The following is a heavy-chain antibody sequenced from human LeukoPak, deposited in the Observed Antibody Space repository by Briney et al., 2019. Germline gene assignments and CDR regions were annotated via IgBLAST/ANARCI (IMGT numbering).Heavy chain of an antibody. CDR2: IYHSGST. Sequence: SETLSLTCAVSGYSISSGYYWGWIRQPPGKGLEWIGSIYHSGSTYYNPSLKSRVTISVDTSKNQLSLKLTSVTAADTAAYYCARLPGASRPRYYFDYWGQGTLVTVSS. V-gene: IGHV4-38-2*01. CDR3: ARLPGASRPRYYFDY. D-gene: IGHD6-6*01. J-gene: IGHJ4*02. CDR1: GYSISSGYY.